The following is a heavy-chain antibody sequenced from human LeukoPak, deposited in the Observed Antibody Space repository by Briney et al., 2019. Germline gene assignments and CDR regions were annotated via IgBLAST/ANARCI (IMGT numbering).Heavy chain of an antibody. J-gene: IGHJ4*02. CDR2: INSDGSST. Sequence: GGSLRLSCAASGFTFSSYWMHWVRQAPGKGLVWVSRINSDGSSTSYADSVKGRFTISRDNAKNSLYLQMNRLRAEDTALYYCARLLVYASGAEAFDYWGQGTLVTVSS. D-gene: IGHD3-10*01. CDR1: GFTFSSYW. CDR3: ARLLVYASGAEAFDY. V-gene: IGHV3-74*01.